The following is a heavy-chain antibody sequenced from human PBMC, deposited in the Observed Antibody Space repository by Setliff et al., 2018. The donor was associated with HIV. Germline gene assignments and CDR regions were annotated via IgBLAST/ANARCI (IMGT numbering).Heavy chain of an antibody. CDR1: GGSISSNNFY. CDR3: ARHYGAVKSVVTVVAKYFPH. J-gene: IGHJ1*01. CDR2: IYYRGNT. D-gene: IGHD2-21*02. Sequence: SETLSLTCTVTGGSISSNNFYWGWIRQPPGKGLEWIGTIYYRGNTYYNPSLKSRVTISVDTSKNQFSLKLTSVTAADTAMYYCARHYGAVKSVVTVVAKYFPHWGQGTLVTVSS. V-gene: IGHV4-39*01.